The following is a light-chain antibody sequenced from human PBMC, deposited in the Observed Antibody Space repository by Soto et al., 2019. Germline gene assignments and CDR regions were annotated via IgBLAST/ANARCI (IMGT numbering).Light chain of an antibody. CDR2: DAS. J-gene: IGKJ1*01. CDR3: QQSNNWPKT. Sequence: VMPQSPATQSVSPGETATLSCRASQSVSSSLAWYQQKPGQAPRLLISDASTRAAGLPARFSGSGSGTEFTLTISSLQSEDFAVYFCQQSNNWPKTFGQGTKVDIK. V-gene: IGKV3-15*01. CDR1: QSVSSS.